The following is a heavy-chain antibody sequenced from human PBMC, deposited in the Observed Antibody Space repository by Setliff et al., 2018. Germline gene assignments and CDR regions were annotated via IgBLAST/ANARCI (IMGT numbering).Heavy chain of an antibody. J-gene: IGHJ3*02. V-gene: IGHV1-18*01. CDR3: ARRPIALAGYRKGAFDI. D-gene: IGHD6-19*01. CDR2: INNYNFNT. CDR1: GYTFTNYG. Sequence: GASVKVSCKSSGYTFTNYGITWVRQAPGQGLEWMGWINNYNFNTQYAQKFQGRVTVSTDTSTTTAYLELRFLRPDDTALYYCARRPIALAGYRKGAFDIWGQGTMVTVSS.